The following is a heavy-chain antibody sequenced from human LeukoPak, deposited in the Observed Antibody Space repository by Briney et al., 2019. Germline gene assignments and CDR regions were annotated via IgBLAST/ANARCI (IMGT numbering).Heavy chain of an antibody. V-gene: IGHV3-30-3*01. J-gene: IGHJ4*02. CDR2: ISYDGSNK. Sequence: PGGSLRLSCAASGFTFSSYAMHWVRQAPGKGLEWVAVISYDGSNKYYADSVKGRFTISRDNAKDSLYLQMNSLRAEDTAVYYCARADMTTITYPEYWGQGTPVTVSS. CDR3: ARADMTTITYPEY. CDR1: GFTFSSYA. D-gene: IGHD5-12*01.